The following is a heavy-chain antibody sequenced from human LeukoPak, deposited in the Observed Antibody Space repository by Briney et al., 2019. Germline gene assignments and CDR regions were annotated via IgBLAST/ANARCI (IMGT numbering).Heavy chain of an antibody. D-gene: IGHD6-13*01. V-gene: IGHV3-30*03. CDR1: GFTFKSYG. CDR2: ISYEGSNK. Sequence: GGSLRLSCGASGFTFKSYGVHGVRQAPGKGLEGVADISYEGSNKYYADCVKGRFNISRDNSKTTLYLQMNSLSAEDTAVYYCARAPTIAGTMPYYFDYWGQGTLVTVSS. J-gene: IGHJ4*02. CDR3: ARAPTIAGTMPYYFDY.